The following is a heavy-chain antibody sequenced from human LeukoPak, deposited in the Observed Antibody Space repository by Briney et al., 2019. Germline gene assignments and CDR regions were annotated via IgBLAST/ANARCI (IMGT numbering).Heavy chain of an antibody. CDR1: GGSISSYY. CDR3: ARGVYGYDSSGYYHDY. V-gene: IGHV4-59*01. CDR2: IYYSGST. D-gene: IGHD3-22*01. J-gene: IGHJ4*02. Sequence: SETLSLTCTVSGGSISSYYWSWIRQPPGKGLEWIGYIYYSGSTNYNPSLKSRVTISVDTSKNQFSLKLSSVTAADTAVYYCARGVYGYDSSGYYHDYWGQGTLVTVSS.